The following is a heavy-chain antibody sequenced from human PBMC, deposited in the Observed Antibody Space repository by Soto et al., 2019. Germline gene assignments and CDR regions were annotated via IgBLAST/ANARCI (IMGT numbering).Heavy chain of an antibody. V-gene: IGHV4-34*01. CDR2: INHGGRT. D-gene: IGHD2-8*02. Sequence: QVQLQQWGAGLLKPSETLSLTCAVYGGSFSGYYWTWIRQPPGTGLEWIGEINHGGRTNYNPSLNSRVTISVDTSKNQFSLKLTSVTAADTAVYYCARDKITGLFDYWGQGTLVTVSS. J-gene: IGHJ4*02. CDR1: GGSFSGYY. CDR3: ARDKITGLFDY.